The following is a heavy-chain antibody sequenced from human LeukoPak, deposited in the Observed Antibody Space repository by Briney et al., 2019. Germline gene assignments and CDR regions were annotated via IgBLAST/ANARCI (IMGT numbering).Heavy chain of an antibody. D-gene: IGHD6-13*01. CDR1: GGSISSYY. CDR2: INHSGST. CDR3: ARGGAAAGGDY. J-gene: IGHJ4*02. V-gene: IGHV4-34*01. Sequence: PSETLSLTCTVSGGSISSYYWSWIRQPPGKGLEWIGEINHSGSTNYNPSLKSRVTISVDTSKNQFSLKLSSVTAADTAVYYCARGGAAAGGDYWGQGTLVTVSS.